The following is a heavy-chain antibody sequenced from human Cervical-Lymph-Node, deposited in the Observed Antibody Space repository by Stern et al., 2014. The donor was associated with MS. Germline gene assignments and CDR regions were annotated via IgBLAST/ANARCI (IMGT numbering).Heavy chain of an antibody. J-gene: IGHJ4*02. D-gene: IGHD5-12*01. V-gene: IGHV3-9*01. CDR2: ISWDSGSL. Sequence: EVQLVESGGGLVQPGRYLTLSCAASGFTFNDHAMHWVRQVPGMGLECVSGISWDSGSLCYADSVQGRFTISRDNGKNSLDLRMSRLRAEDTAVYYCARDKYSGYDLGGYFDVWGQGILVTVSS. CDR3: ARDKYSGYDLGGYFDV. CDR1: GFTFNDHA.